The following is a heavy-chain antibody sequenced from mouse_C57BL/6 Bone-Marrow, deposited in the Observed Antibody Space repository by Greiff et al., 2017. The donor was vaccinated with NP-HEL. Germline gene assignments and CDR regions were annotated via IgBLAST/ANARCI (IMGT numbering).Heavy chain of an antibody. Sequence: EVKVVESGGGLVQPKGSLKLSCAASGFSFNTYAMNWVRQAPGKGLEWVARIRSKSNNYATYYADSLKDRFTISRDDSESMLYLKMNNLKTEDTAMYYCVRQGYDGYYLDYWGQGTTLTVSS. D-gene: IGHD2-3*01. CDR3: VRQGYDGYYLDY. CDR1: GFSFNTYA. CDR2: IRSKSNNYAT. J-gene: IGHJ2*01. V-gene: IGHV10-1*01.